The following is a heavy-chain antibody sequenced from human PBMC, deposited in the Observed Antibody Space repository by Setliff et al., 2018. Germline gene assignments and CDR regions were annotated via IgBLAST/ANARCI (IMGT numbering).Heavy chain of an antibody. V-gene: IGHV4-34*01. CDR3: ERGKISINMIVVTKGGDFDI. J-gene: IGHJ3*02. D-gene: IGHD3-22*01. CDR2: INHIVST. CDR1: FFSFIFYY. Sequence: PSYTLSLTFSFHFFSFIFYYFSFILQPPFKGLYFILEINHIVSTNYNPSLKSRVTISVDTSKNQFSLKLSSVTAADTAVYYCERGKISINMIVVTKGGDFDIWGKGKMV.